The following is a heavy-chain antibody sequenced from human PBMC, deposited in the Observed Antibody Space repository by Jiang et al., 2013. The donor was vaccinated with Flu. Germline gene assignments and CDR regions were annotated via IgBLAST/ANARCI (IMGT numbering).Heavy chain of an antibody. D-gene: IGHD3-10*01. J-gene: IGHJ6*02. CDR3: ARVLSMVRGVIKDYGMDV. CDR2: IGTAGDP. Sequence: VQLLESGGGLVQPGGSLRLSCAASGFTFSSYDMHWVRQATGKGLEWVSAIGTAGDPYYPGSVKGRFTISRENAKNSLYLQMNSLRAGDTAVYYCARVLSMVRGVIKDYGMDVWGQGTTVTVSS. CDR1: GFTFSSYD. V-gene: IGHV3-13*05.